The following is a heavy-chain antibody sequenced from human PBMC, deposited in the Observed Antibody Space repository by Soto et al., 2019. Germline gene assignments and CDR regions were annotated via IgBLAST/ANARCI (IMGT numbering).Heavy chain of an antibody. J-gene: IGHJ3*02. CDR3: VTPSHTVGATDDVFNI. Sequence: EVQLVESGGGLVKPGGSLRLSCAASGLPFSLQTMSWVRQAPGKGLEWISTITASGTYTYYADSVKGRFTISRDNAQTSLFLQMDTLRAADTALYYCVTPSHTVGATDDVFNIWGQGTMVTVSS. CDR1: GLPFSLQT. CDR2: ITASGTYT. V-gene: IGHV3-21*01. D-gene: IGHD2-8*02.